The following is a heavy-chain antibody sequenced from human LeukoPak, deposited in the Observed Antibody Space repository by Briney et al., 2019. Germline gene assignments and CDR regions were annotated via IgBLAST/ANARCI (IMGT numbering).Heavy chain of an antibody. CDR1: GFSLSTSGVG. J-gene: IGHJ3*02. D-gene: IGHD3-10*01. V-gene: IGHV2-5*02. CDR2: IYWDDGK. CDR3: AHRKKGHPNLTYYYGSGSYYTDAFDI. Sequence: SGPTLVNPTQTPTLTCTFSGFSLSTSGVGVGWIRQPPGKALEWLALIYWDDGKRYSPSLKSRLTITKDTSKNQVVLTMTNMDPVDTATYYCAHRKKGHPNLTYYYGSGSYYTDAFDIWGQGTMVTVSS.